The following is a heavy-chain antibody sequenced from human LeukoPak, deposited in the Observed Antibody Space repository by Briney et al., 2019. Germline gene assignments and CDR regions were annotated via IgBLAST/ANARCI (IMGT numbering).Heavy chain of an antibody. D-gene: IGHD5-24*01. J-gene: IGHJ4*02. CDR1: GFTFSNAW. CDR3: TTEAGDD. CDR2: IKSKTDGGTT. V-gene: IGHV3-15*01. Sequence: GGSLRLSCAASGFTFSNAWMSWVRQAPGKGLEWVGHIKSKTDGGTTDYAAPVKGRFTISRDDSKYTLYLQMDSLKTEDTAVYYCTTEAGDDWGQGTLVTVSS.